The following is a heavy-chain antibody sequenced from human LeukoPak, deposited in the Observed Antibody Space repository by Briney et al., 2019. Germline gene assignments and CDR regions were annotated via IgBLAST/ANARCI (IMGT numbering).Heavy chain of an antibody. D-gene: IGHD2-2*01. V-gene: IGHV1-2*02. Sequence: ASVKVSCKASGYTFTGYYMHWVRQAPGQGLEWMGWINPNSGGTNYAQEFQGRVTMTRDTSISTAYMELSRLRSDDTAVYYCARDGSTTSSTGMFSVYYYYYYMDVWGKGTTVTVSS. CDR3: ARDGSTTSSTGMFSVYYYYYYMDV. CDR1: GYTFTGYY. CDR2: INPNSGGT. J-gene: IGHJ6*03.